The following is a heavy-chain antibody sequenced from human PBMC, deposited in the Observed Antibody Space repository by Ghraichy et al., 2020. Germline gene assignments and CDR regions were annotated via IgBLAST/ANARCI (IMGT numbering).Heavy chain of an antibody. CDR3: ASGVRELGH. D-gene: IGHD7-27*01. Sequence: SETLSLTCTVSGVSISNGGYSLSWVRQRPGQKLEWIGYVYDRGTTYYNPSLKSRVTISLDRSRNQFSLNLMSVTATDTAVYYCASGVRELGHWGQGLLVTVSS. V-gene: IGHV4-30-2*01. CDR2: VYDRGTT. J-gene: IGHJ1*01. CDR1: GVSISNGGYS.